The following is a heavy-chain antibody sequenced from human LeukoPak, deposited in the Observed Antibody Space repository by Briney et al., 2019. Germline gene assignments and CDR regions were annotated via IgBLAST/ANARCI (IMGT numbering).Heavy chain of an antibody. CDR3: ARSTYYYDSSGYLGFDY. CDR2: ISSSSSYI. J-gene: IGHJ4*02. V-gene: IGHV3-21*01. D-gene: IGHD3-22*01. CDR1: GFTFSSYS. Sequence: GGSLRLSCAAFGFTFSSYSMNWVRQAPGKGLEWVSSISSSSSYIYYADSVKGRFTISRDNAKNSLYPQMNSLRAEDTAVYYCARSTYYYDSSGYLGFDYWGQGTLVTVSS.